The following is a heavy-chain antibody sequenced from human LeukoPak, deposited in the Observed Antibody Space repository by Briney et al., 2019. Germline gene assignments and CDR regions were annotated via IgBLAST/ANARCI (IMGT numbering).Heavy chain of an antibody. D-gene: IGHD4-17*01. Sequence: SETLSLTCTVSGGSISSYYWSWIRQPAGKGLEWIGRIYTSGSTNYNPSLKSRVTMSVDTSKNQFSLKLSSVTAADTAVYYRAKDGDYGTNDAFDIWGQGTMVTVSS. CDR3: AKDGDYGTNDAFDI. V-gene: IGHV4-4*07. CDR2: IYTSGST. CDR1: GGSISSYY. J-gene: IGHJ3*02.